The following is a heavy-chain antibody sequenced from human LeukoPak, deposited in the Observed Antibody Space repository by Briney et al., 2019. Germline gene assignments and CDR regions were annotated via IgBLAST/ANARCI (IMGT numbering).Heavy chain of an antibody. J-gene: IGHJ5*02. CDR3: ARDPNYGSTWYVNWFDP. CDR2: IKQDGSEK. Sequence: GGSLRLSCAASGFTFSSYWMSWVRQAPGKGLEWVAHIKQDGSEKYYVDSVKGRFTISRDNSKNTLYLQMNSLKAEDTAVYSCARDPNYGSTWYVNWFDPWGQGTLVTVSS. D-gene: IGHD6-13*01. V-gene: IGHV3-7*05. CDR1: GFTFSSYW.